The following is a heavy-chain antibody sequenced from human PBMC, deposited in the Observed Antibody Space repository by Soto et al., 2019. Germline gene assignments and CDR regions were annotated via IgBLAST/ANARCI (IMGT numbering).Heavy chain of an antibody. D-gene: IGHD3-10*01. CDR3: AEGRGGSGSLTPRVDF. CDR1: GFTFNNYA. Sequence: EVQLLESGGGLVQPGGSLRLSCAASGFTFNNYAMTWVRQAPGKGLEWVSAISGGGDTTSYADSVKGRFTVSRDGSKNTLYLQMSSLRAEDTALYYGAEGRGGSGSLTPRVDFWGQGTLVTVSS. V-gene: IGHV3-23*01. CDR2: ISGGGDTT. J-gene: IGHJ4*02.